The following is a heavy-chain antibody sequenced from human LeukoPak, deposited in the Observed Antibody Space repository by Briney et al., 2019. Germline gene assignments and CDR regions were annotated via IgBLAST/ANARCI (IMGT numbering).Heavy chain of an antibody. Sequence: GGSLRLSCAASGFTFSSYAMSWVRQAPGKGLEWVSAISGSGGSTYYADSVEGRFTISRDNSKNTLYLQMNSLRAEDTAVYYCAREATSHYCTNGVCYTPRYYYYYMDVWGKGTTVTVSS. CDR3: AREATSHYCTNGVCYTPRYYYYYMDV. CDR1: GFTFSSYA. CDR2: ISGSGGST. J-gene: IGHJ6*03. D-gene: IGHD2-8*01. V-gene: IGHV3-23*01.